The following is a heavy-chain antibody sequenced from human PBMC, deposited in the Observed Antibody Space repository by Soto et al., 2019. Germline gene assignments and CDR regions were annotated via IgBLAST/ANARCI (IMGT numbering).Heavy chain of an antibody. Sequence: GASVKVSCKASGYTFTGYYMHWVRQAPGQGLEWMGWINPNSGGTNYAQKFQGWVTMTRDTSISTAYMELSRLRSDDTAVYYCARAVSSGYDTRYYYYGMDVWGQGTTVTVSS. CDR2: INPNSGGT. CDR3: ARAVSSGYDTRYYYYGMDV. V-gene: IGHV1-2*04. CDR1: GYTFTGYY. D-gene: IGHD5-12*01. J-gene: IGHJ6*02.